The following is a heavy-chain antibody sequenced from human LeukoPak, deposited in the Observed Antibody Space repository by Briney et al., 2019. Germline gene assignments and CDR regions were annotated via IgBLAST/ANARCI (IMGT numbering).Heavy chain of an antibody. J-gene: IGHJ4*02. CDR2: INTNTGDP. Sequence: ASVKVSCKASGYTFTTYALNWVRQAPGQGLEWMGWINTNTGDPTYAQGFTGRFVFSLDTSVNTAYLQISSLKAEDTAVYYCARDQDRGYDFSFDYWGQGSLVTVSS. CDR1: GYTFTTYA. V-gene: IGHV7-4-1*02. D-gene: IGHD5-12*01. CDR3: ARDQDRGYDFSFDY.